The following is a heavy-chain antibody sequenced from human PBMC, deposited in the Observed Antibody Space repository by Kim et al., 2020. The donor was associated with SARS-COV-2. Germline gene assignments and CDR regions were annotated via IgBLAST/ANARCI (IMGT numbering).Heavy chain of an antibody. CDR2: INHSGST. V-gene: IGHV4-34*01. J-gene: IGHJ5*02. Sequence: SETLSLTCAVYGGSFSGYYWSWIRQPPGKGLEWIGEINHSGSTNYNPSLKSRVTISVDTSKNQFSLKLSSVTAADTAVYYCARKLGREVIGRSWFDPWGQGTLVTVSS. CDR1: GGSFSGYY. D-gene: IGHD3-22*01. CDR3: ARKLGREVIGRSWFDP.